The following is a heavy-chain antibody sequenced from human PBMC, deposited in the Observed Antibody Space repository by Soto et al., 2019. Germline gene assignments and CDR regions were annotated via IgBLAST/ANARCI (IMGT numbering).Heavy chain of an antibody. CDR2: IYYSGGT. J-gene: IGHJ6*02. Sequence: SETLSLTCTVSGGSISSNNYFWGWIRQPPGKGLEWIGSIYYSGGTYYNPSLKSRVTISVDTSKNQFSLKLSSVTAADTAVYHCAIEFCGGDCYSRDYYFFYGMGVWGQGTAVTVSS. CDR1: GGSISSNNYF. D-gene: IGHD2-21*02. V-gene: IGHV4-39*01. CDR3: AIEFCGGDCYSRDYYFFYGMGV.